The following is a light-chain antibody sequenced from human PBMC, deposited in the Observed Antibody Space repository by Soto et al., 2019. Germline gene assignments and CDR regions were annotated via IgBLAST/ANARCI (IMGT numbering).Light chain of an antibody. V-gene: IGKV4-1*01. CDR3: QHYSCTPWS. CDR2: WAS. Sequence: QPDDSLAVSLGERATINWKASQSVFSNSNNKKYLAWYQQKPGQPPKLLIHWASIRESGVPDRFSGSGSGTDFTLTINSLQAEDVALYYCQHYSCTPWSFGQVTKV. J-gene: IGKJ1*01. CDR1: QSVFSNSNNKKY.